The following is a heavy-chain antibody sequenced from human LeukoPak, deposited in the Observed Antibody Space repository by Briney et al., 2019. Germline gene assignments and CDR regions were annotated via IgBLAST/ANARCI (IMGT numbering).Heavy chain of an antibody. D-gene: IGHD6-19*01. CDR1: GFTFSSFG. Sequence: GGSLRLSCAASGFTFSSFGMHWVRQASGKGLEWVASIRFDGSNEKYADSVKGRFTISRDNPKNTLYVQMNSLSAEDTALYHCAKGTAGIGVAGTFGYLDYWGQGTLVAVSS. CDR2: IRFDGSNE. CDR3: AKGTAGIGVAGTFGYLDY. V-gene: IGHV3-30*02. J-gene: IGHJ4*02.